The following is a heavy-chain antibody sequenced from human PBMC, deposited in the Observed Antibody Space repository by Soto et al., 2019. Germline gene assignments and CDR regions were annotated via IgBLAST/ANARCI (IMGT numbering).Heavy chain of an antibody. V-gene: IGHV1-58*01. CDR2: IVVGSGNT. D-gene: IGHD3-3*01. J-gene: IGHJ6*02. Sequence: SVKVSCKASGSTFTSSAVQWVRQARGQRLEWIGWIVVGSGNTNYAQKFQERVTITRDMSTSTAYMELSSLRSEDTAVYYCARYLYYDFWSGDYPRYYYGMDVWGQGTTVTVSS. CDR1: GSTFTSSA. CDR3: ARYLYYDFWSGDYPRYYYGMDV.